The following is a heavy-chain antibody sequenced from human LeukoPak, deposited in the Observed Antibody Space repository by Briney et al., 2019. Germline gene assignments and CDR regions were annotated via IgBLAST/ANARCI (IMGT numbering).Heavy chain of an antibody. CDR1: GFTFSSYA. CDR2: ISYDGSNK. D-gene: IGHD3-10*01. V-gene: IGHV3-30-3*01. J-gene: IGHJ1*01. Sequence: GGSLRLSCAASGFTFSSYAMHWVRQAPGKGLEWVAVISYDGSNKYYADSVKGRFTISRDNSKNTLYLQMNSLRAEDTAVYYCARGPSMRITMVRGGQGEYFQHWGQGTLVTVSS. CDR3: ARGPSMRITMVRGGQGEYFQH.